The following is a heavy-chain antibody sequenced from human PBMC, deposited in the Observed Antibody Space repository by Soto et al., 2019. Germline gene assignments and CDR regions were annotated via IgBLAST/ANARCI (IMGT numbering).Heavy chain of an antibody. V-gene: IGHV1-8*01. CDR2: MNPNSGNT. CDR1: GYTFTSYD. Sequence: QVQLVQSGAEVKKPGASVKVSCKASGYTFTSYDINLVRQATGQGLEWMGWMNPNSGNTGYAQKFQGRVTMTRNTSISTAYMELSSLRSEETAVYYCAITHLRFGEHHYWGQGTLVTVSS. J-gene: IGHJ4*02. CDR3: AITHLRFGEHHY. D-gene: IGHD3-10*01.